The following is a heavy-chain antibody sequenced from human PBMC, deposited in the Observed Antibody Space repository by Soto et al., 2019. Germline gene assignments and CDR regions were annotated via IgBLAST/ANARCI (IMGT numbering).Heavy chain of an antibody. CDR1: EYSFTSHW. CDR2: IDPSDSYT. V-gene: IGHV5-10-1*01. Sequence: GESLKISCIGSEYSFTSHWISWVRQMPGKGLEWMGRIDPSDSYTNYSPSFEGHVLISVDKSITTAYLRWSSLRASDTAMYYCARHRQKLDARGAFDYRGRGTLVTVSS. D-gene: IGHD6-13*01. J-gene: IGHJ4*02. CDR3: ARHRQKLDARGAFDY.